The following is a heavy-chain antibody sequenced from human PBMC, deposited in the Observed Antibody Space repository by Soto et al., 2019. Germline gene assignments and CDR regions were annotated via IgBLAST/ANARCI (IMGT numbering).Heavy chain of an antibody. Sequence: EVQLVESGGGLVKPGGSLRLSCAASGFTFSSYSMNWVRQAPGKGLEWVSSISSSSSYIYYADSVKGRFTISRDNAKNSLYLQMNSLRAEDTAVYYCARDWEYYDSSGGFDYWGQGTLVTVSS. CDR1: GFTFSSYS. CDR2: ISSSSSYI. D-gene: IGHD3-22*01. J-gene: IGHJ4*02. CDR3: ARDWEYYDSSGGFDY. V-gene: IGHV3-21*01.